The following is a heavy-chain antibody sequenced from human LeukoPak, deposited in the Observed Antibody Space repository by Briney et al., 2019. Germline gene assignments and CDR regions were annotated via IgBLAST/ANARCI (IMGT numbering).Heavy chain of an antibody. J-gene: IGHJ4*02. CDR3: AKAQWIQLPGGFDY. D-gene: IGHD5-18*01. V-gene: IGHV3-23*01. Sequence: GGSLRLSCAASGFTFSNYVMSWVRQAPGKGLEWVLAISGSGGSTYYADSVKGRFTISRDNSKNTLYLQMNSLRAEDTAVYYCAKAQWIQLPGGFDYWGQGTLVTVSS. CDR2: ISGSGGST. CDR1: GFTFSNYV.